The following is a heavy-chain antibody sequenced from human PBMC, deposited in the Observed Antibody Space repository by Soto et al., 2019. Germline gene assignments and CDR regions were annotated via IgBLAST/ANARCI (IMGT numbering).Heavy chain of an antibody. D-gene: IGHD2-8*01. V-gene: IGHV4-39*01. J-gene: IGHJ6*02. Sequence: RSLTCTVSGGSISSSSYYWGWIRQPPGKGLEWIGSIYYSGSTYYNPSLKSRVTISVDTSKNQFSLKLSSVTAADTAVYYCARSMRYYYYGMDVWGQGTTVTVSS. CDR1: GGSISSSSYY. CDR2: IYYSGST. CDR3: ARSMRYYYYGMDV.